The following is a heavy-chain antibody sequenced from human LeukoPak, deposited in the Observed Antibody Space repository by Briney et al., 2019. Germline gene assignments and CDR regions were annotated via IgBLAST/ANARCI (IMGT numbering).Heavy chain of an antibody. J-gene: IGHJ4*02. D-gene: IGHD2-8*01. CDR2: IYSGGTT. V-gene: IGHV3-66*01. CDR3: ARVTPTNGVRSKY. Sequence: PGGSLRLSCAASGFSVISNYMTCVRQAPGKGLEWVSLIYSGGTTYYADTVKGRVTISRDNSKNTLFLQMNSLRAEDTAVYYCARVTPTNGVRSKYWGQGTLVTVSS. CDR1: GFSVISNY.